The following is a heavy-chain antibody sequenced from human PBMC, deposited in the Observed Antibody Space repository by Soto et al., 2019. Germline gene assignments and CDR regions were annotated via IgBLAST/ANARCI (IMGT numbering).Heavy chain of an antibody. CDR1: GYTFTSYG. CDR2: ISAFNGDT. D-gene: IGHD6-25*01. CDR3: AREAGWQRMVPYD. V-gene: IGHV1-18*04. Sequence: VHLVQSGTEVKKPGASVNVSCKAFGYTFTSYGFSWVRQVPGQGLEWLGWISAFNGDTQYAQTMKGRLTVTTDTSTTTVHMELRSLTPADTAVYYCAREAGWQRMVPYDWGQGTLVTVS. J-gene: IGHJ4*02.